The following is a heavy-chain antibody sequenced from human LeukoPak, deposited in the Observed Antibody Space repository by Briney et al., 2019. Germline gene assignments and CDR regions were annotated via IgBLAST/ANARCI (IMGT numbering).Heavy chain of an antibody. V-gene: IGHV3-30*02. J-gene: IGHJ6*03. CDR2: IRNDGSHK. Sequence: GGSLRLSCAASGFTFSTYAMHWVRQAPGKGLEWVTFIRNDGSHKYYTDSVKGRFTISRDNPKNTLFLQMNSLRPEDTAVYYCAKDGGWYELYYMDVWGTGTTVTVSS. D-gene: IGHD6-19*01. CDR1: GFTFSTYA. CDR3: AKDGGWYELYYMDV.